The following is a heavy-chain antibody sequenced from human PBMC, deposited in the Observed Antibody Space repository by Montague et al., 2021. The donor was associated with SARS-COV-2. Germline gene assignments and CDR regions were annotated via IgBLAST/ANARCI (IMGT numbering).Heavy chain of an antibody. Sequence: SETLSLTCVVYGASISSLCWWCCVRHPPGGRLGWIGENHTSGSTNYNPSLKSRATISIDKTTNQFSLKQTSVTAADTADYYCARVSQQFQGLQYYYHGMDVWGQGTTVTVSS. CDR1: GASISSLCW. CDR2: NHTSGST. J-gene: IGHJ6*02. D-gene: IGHD5-24*01. V-gene: IGHV4-4*02. CDR3: ARVSQQFQGLQYYYHGMDV.